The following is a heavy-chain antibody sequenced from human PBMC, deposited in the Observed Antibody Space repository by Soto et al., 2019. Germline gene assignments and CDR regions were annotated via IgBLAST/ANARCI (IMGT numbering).Heavy chain of an antibody. CDR1: GFTFDDYA. D-gene: IGHD2-15*01. Sequence: DVQLVESGGGLVQPGRSLRLSCAASGFTFDDYAMHWVRQAPGKGLEWVSGISWNSGSIGYADSVKGRFTISRDNAKNSLYLQMNSLRAEDTALYYCAKDIQGYCSGGSCPRAGIFDYWGQGTLVTVSS. CDR3: AKDIQGYCSGGSCPRAGIFDY. V-gene: IGHV3-9*01. J-gene: IGHJ4*02. CDR2: ISWNSGSI.